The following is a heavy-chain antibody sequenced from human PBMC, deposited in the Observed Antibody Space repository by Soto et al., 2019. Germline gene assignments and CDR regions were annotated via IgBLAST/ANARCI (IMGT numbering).Heavy chain of an antibody. V-gene: IGHV1-18*01. CDR3: ARDHPGFAVADANY. D-gene: IGHD6-19*01. CDR2: ISAYSGNT. J-gene: IGHJ4*02. CDR1: GYTFTSYG. Sequence: QVQLVQSRAEVKKPGASVKVSCKASGYTFTSYGINWVRQAPGQGLQWMGWISAYSGNTNYAQNLQGRVTMTTDTSTNTAYMELRSLRSDDTAVYYCARDHPGFAVADANYWGQGTLVTVSS.